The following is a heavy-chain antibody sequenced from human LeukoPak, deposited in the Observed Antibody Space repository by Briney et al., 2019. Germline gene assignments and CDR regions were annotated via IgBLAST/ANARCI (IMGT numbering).Heavy chain of an antibody. CDR3: ARQGPGYLADAFDI. CDR1: GFTFSSYG. D-gene: IGHD6-25*01. Sequence: GGSLRLSCAASGFTFSSYGMHWVRQAPGKGLEWVAFIRYDGSNKCYADSVKGRFTISRDNSKNTLYLQMNSLRAEDTAVYYCARQGPGYLADAFDIWGQGTMVTVSS. V-gene: IGHV3-30*02. J-gene: IGHJ3*02. CDR2: IRYDGSNK.